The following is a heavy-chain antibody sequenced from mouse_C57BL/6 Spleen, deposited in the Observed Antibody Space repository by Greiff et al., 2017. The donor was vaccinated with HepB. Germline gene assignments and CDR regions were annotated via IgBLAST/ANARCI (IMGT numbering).Heavy chain of an antibody. V-gene: IGHV1-81*01. CDR1: GYTFTSYG. CDR2: IYPRSGNT. Sequence: VQLQQSGAELARPGASVKLSCKASGYTFTSYGISWVKQRTGQGLEWIGEIYPRSGNTYYNEKFKGKATLTADKSSSTAYMELRSLTSEDSAVYFCARTHGSSYVRYFDVWCTGTTVTVSS. D-gene: IGHD1-1*01. CDR3: ARTHGSSYVRYFDV. J-gene: IGHJ1*03.